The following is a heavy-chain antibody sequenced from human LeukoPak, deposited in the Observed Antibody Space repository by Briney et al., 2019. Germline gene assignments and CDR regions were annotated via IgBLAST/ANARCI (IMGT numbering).Heavy chain of an antibody. V-gene: IGHV1-46*01. Sequence: GASVKVSCKASRYTFTSYYMHWVRQAPGQGLEWMGIINPSGGSTSYAQKFQGRVTMTRDTSTSTVYMELSSLRSEDTAVYYCATGRPLAHYYDSSGFPGGDYWGQGTLVTVYS. D-gene: IGHD3-22*01. CDR1: RYTFTSYY. CDR2: INPSGGST. CDR3: ATGRPLAHYYDSSGFPGGDY. J-gene: IGHJ4*02.